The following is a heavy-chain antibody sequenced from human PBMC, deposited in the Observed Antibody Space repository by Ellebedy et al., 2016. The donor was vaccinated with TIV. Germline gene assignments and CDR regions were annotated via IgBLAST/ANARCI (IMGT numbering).Heavy chain of an antibody. D-gene: IGHD2-2*02. V-gene: IGHV3-23*01. CDR2: VSISGDT. Sequence: GESLKISCAASGFSFSNYAMSWVRQAPGKGLEWVSSVSISGDTYYSDSVKGRFTISRDNSRNNLNLQMDSLRTEDAALYYCAKGRVPTAITSFDYWGQGTLVTVSS. CDR1: GFSFSNYA. CDR3: AKGRVPTAITSFDY. J-gene: IGHJ4*02.